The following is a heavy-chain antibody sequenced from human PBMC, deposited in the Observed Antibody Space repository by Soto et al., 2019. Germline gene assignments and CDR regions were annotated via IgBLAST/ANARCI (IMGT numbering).Heavy chain of an antibody. CDR1: GFTFSSYA. J-gene: IGHJ6*03. CDR2: ISGSGGST. D-gene: IGHD6-25*01. CDR3: AKGQRYYYYYMDV. Sequence: EVQLLESGGGLVQPGGSLRLSCAASGFTFSSYAMSWVRQAPGKGLEWVSAISGSGGSTYYADSVKGRFTISRDNSKNTLYLQMNSLRAEDTAVYCCAKGQRYYYYYMDVWGKGTTVTVSS. V-gene: IGHV3-23*01.